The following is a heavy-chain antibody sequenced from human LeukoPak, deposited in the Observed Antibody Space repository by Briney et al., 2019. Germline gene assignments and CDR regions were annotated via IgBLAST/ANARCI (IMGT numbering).Heavy chain of an antibody. D-gene: IGHD5-24*01. CDR3: ASGWDGYNQDYYFDY. CDR1: GFTVSSNY. V-gene: IGHV3-53*01. Sequence: GGSLRLSCAASGFTVSSNYMSWVRQAPGKGLEWVSVIYSGGSTYYADSVKGRFTISRDNSKNTLYLQMNSLGAEDTAVYYCASGWDGYNQDYYFDYWGQGTLVTVSS. CDR2: IYSGGST. J-gene: IGHJ4*02.